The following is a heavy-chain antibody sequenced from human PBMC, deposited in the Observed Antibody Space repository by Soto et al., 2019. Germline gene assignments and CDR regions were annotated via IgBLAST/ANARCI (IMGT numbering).Heavy chain of an antibody. V-gene: IGHV1-69*06. CDR2: IIPIFGTA. CDR3: ARGVEMATNSYYFDY. Sequence: PSVKVSFKASGGTFSSYAISWVRQAPGQGLEWMGGIIPIFGTANYAQKFQGRVTITADKSTSTAYMELSSLRSEDTAVYYCARGVEMATNSYYFDYWGQGTLVTVSS. CDR1: GGTFSSYA. J-gene: IGHJ4*02. D-gene: IGHD5-12*01.